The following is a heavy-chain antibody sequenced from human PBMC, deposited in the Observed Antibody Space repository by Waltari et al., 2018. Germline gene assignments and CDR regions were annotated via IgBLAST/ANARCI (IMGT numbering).Heavy chain of an antibody. CDR2: ISGSGGSP. J-gene: IGHJ3*02. V-gene: IGHV3-23*04. CDR1: GFTFSSYA. D-gene: IGHD4-4*01. CDR3: ATDYSNADAFDX. Sequence: EVQLVESGGGLVQPGGSLRLSCAASGFTFSSYAMSWVRQAPGKGLEWVSAISGSGGSPYSADSVKGRFTISRDNAKNTLYLQMNSLRAEDTAVYYCATDYSNADAFDXWGQGTMVTVSS.